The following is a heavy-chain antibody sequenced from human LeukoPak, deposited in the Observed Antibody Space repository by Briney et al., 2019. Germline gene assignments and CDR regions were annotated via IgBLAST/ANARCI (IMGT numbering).Heavy chain of an antibody. J-gene: IGHJ4*02. V-gene: IGHV3-53*01. Sequence: GGSLRLSCVGSGFTVSSTYMTWVRQAPGKGLEWVSAIYSGGGTSYVDSVKGRFTISRDSFKNILYLQMNSLRAEDTALYYCARGPGGYYDYWGQGTLVTVSS. CDR3: ARGPGGYYDY. CDR1: GFTVSSTY. D-gene: IGHD3-10*01. CDR2: IYSGGGT.